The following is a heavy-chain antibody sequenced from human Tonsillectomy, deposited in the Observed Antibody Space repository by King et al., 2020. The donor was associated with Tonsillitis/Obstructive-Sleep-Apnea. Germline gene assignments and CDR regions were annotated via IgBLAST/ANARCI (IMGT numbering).Heavy chain of an antibody. V-gene: IGHV1-2*06. J-gene: IGHJ4*02. CDR2: INPNNGDR. D-gene: IGHD5-24*01. CDR1: GYSFTGYY. Sequence: QLVQSGAEVKKPGASVRVSCKASGYSFTGYYMHWMRQAPGQGPEWMGRINPNNGDRNYAQKFQGRVTMTRDTSINTAYMEMSRLTSDDTAVYYCARGREMAQGTSYYDYWGQGTLVTVSS. CDR3: ARGREMAQGTSYYDY.